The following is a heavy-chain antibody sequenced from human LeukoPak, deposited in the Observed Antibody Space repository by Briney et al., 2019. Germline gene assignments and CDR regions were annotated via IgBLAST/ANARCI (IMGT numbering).Heavy chain of an antibody. CDR1: GFTFSSYA. Sequence: GGSLRPSCAASGFTFSSYAMHWVRQAPGKGLEWVAVISYDGSNKYYADSVKGRFTISRDNSKNTLYLQMNSLRAEDTAVYYCAISVRDGYNYYFDYWGQGTLVTVSS. J-gene: IGHJ4*02. D-gene: IGHD5-24*01. V-gene: IGHV3-30-3*01. CDR3: AISVRDGYNYYFDY. CDR2: ISYDGSNK.